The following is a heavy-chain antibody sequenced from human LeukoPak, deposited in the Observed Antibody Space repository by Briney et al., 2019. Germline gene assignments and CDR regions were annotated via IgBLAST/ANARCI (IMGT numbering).Heavy chain of an antibody. J-gene: IGHJ4*02. D-gene: IGHD1-26*01. CDR2: IHKAGTES. Sequence: GGSLRLSCAASGFTFTDYWMTWVRQAPGKGLEWVANIHKAGTESYYVDSVKGRFAISRDNAKNSLYLQLSSLRVDDTAVYYCARVGTWELQRVFDYWGQGTLVTVSS. V-gene: IGHV3-7*01. CDR1: GFTFTDYW. CDR3: ARVGTWELQRVFDY.